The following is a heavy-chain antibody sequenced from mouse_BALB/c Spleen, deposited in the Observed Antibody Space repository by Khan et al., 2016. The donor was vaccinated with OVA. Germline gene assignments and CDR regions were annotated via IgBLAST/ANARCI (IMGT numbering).Heavy chain of an antibody. CDR1: GFTFSRFG. Sequence: EVQLQESGGGLVQPGGSRKLSCAASGFTFSRFGMHWVRQAPEKGLEWVAYISSGSSTIKYADSVKGRFTISRDNPKNTLFQQMTSLRSEDTAMYYCARDSNFDYWGQGTTLTVSS. CDR3: ARDSNFDY. CDR2: ISSGSSTI. V-gene: IGHV5-17*02. J-gene: IGHJ2*01.